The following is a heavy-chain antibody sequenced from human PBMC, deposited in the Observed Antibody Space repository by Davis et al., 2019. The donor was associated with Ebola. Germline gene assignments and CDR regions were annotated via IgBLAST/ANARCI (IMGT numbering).Heavy chain of an antibody. J-gene: IGHJ4*02. V-gene: IGHV1-69*02. CDR3: ARLAPNSGGFDL. Sequence: SVKVSCNASGGTFSSYTISWVRQAPGQGLEWMGRIIPILGIANYAQKFKGRVTLARNTSLGTASMELNSLRSDDTAVYYCARLAPNSGGFDLWGQGTLVTVSS. CDR1: GGTFSSYT. CDR2: IIPILGIA. D-gene: IGHD3-10*01.